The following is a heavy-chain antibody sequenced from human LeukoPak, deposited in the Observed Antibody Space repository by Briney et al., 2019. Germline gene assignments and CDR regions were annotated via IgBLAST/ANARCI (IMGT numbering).Heavy chain of an antibody. D-gene: IGHD3-22*01. CDR1: GFSFSSYA. CDR2: TSGSGGST. V-gene: IGHV3-23*01. J-gene: IGHJ4*02. Sequence: PGGSLRLSCAASGFSFSSYAMRWVRQAPGKGLEWVSGTSGSGGSTYYADSVKGRFTISRDNSKSTLYLQMNSLRAEDTAVYYCAKFNANSSGYDFDYWGQGTLVTVSS. CDR3: AKFNANSSGYDFDY.